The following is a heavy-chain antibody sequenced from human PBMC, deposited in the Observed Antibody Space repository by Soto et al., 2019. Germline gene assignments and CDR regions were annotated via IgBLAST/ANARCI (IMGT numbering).Heavy chain of an antibody. CDR3: ACFLSRRYTYGFYYYRMTV. V-gene: IGHV4-39*01. D-gene: IGHD5-18*01. CDR2: IFYSGST. Sequence: KGLEWIGSIFYSGSTYYNPSLKSRVTISVDTSKNQFYLKLSSVTAADTAVYYCACFLSRRYTYGFYYYRMTVCGQCTSVT. J-gene: IGHJ6*02.